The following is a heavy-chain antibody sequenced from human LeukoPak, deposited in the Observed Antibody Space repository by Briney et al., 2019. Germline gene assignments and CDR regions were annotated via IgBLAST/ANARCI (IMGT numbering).Heavy chain of an antibody. CDR3: ARAYIIVGADHFDY. CDR1: GGSFSGYY. Sequence: SETLSLTCAVYGGSFSGYYWSWIRQPPGKGLEWIGEINHSGSTNYNPSLKSRVTISVDTSKNQFSLKLSSVTAADTAVYYCARAYIIVGADHFDYWGQGTLVTVSS. D-gene: IGHD1-26*01. CDR2: INHSGST. J-gene: IGHJ4*02. V-gene: IGHV4-34*01.